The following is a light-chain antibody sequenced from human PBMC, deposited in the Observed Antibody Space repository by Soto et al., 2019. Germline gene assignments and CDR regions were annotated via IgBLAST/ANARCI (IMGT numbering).Light chain of an antibody. CDR1: QSVSSSY. Sequence: EIVLTQSPGTLSLSPGERATLSCRASQSVSSSYLAWYQQKPGQAPRLLIYGASSRATGNPDRFSGSGSGTDFTLTISRLEPEDFAVYYCQQYGSSLYTFGQGTKLEIK. J-gene: IGKJ2*01. CDR3: QQYGSSLYT. CDR2: GAS. V-gene: IGKV3-20*01.